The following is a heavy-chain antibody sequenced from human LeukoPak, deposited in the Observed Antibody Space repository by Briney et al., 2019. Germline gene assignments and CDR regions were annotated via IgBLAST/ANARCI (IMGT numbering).Heavy chain of an antibody. CDR1: GFTVSSNY. D-gene: IGHD1-14*01. CDR3: ARDVVITSTVSKRVREYYYYYEGMDV. J-gene: IGHJ6*02. Sequence: PGGSLRLSCAASGFTVSSNYMSWVRQAPGKGVEWVSVIYSGGSTYYADSVKGRFTISRDNSKNTLCLQMNSLRAEDTAVYYCARDVVITSTVSKRVREYYYYYEGMDVWGQGTTVTVSS. CDR2: IYSGGST. V-gene: IGHV3-66*01.